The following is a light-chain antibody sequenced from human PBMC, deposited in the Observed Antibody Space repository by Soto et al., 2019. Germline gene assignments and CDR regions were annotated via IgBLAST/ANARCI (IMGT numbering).Light chain of an antibody. CDR3: QQYNPYST. J-gene: IGKJ1*01. V-gene: IGKV1-5*01. CDR2: DAS. Sequence: DIQMTQSPSTLSASIGDRVTITCRASQSISNYLAWYQQKPGEAPKLLIYDASSLESGVPSTFSGSASGTEFTLTISSLQPDDFATYFCQQYNPYSTFGQGTKVEFK. CDR1: QSISNY.